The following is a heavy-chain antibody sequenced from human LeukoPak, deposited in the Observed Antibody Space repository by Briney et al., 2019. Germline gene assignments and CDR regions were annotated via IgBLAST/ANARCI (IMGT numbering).Heavy chain of an antibody. CDR1: GFTFSSYA. Sequence: GGSLRLSCAASGFTFSSYAMSWVRQAPGEGLEWVSAISGSGGSTYYADSVKGRFTISRDNSKNTLYLQMNSLRAEDTAVYYCAKDLPVRGYSGYDPDYWGQGTLVTVSS. V-gene: IGHV3-23*01. CDR3: AKDLPVRGYSGYDPDY. D-gene: IGHD5-12*01. CDR2: ISGSGGST. J-gene: IGHJ4*02.